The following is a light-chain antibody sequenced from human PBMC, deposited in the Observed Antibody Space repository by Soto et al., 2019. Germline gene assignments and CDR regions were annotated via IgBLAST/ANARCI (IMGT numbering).Light chain of an antibody. V-gene: IGKV1-12*01. J-gene: IGKJ2*01. Sequence: DIQMTQSPSSVSASVGARVTITCRESQGISSWLAWYHQKPGKAPKLLISAASSLQSGVPSRFTRSGSGTYFTLTFSRLQPDDFGSDYGHQYNSVPYAFGQGARLEIK. CDR2: AAS. CDR1: QGISSW. CDR3: HQYNSVPYA.